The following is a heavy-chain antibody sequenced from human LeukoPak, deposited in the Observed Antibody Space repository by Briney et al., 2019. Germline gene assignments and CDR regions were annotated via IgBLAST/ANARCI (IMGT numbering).Heavy chain of an antibody. D-gene: IGHD5-18*01. CDR1: GHSISGDYY. CDR2: IYHSGST. V-gene: IGHV4-38-2*02. J-gene: IGHJ4*02. CDR3: ARGARGYNYD. Sequence: PSETLSLTCTVSGHSISGDYYWDWIRQPPGKGLEWIGSIYHSGSTYYNPSLKSRVTISVDTSKNQFSLKVNSVTAADTAVYYCARGARGYNYDWGQGTLVTVSS.